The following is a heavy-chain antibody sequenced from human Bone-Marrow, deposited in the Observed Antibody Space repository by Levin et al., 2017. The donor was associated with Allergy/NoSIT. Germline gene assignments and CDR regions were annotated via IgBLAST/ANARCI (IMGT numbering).Heavy chain of an antibody. D-gene: IGHD6-19*01. CDR3: AKEAEQWLVLTRYGMDV. J-gene: IGHJ6*02. V-gene: IGHV3-30*18. CDR1: GFTFSTCG. Sequence: GESLKISCAASGFTFSTCGLHWVRQAPGKGLEWVAVVSIDGSNKYYADSVKGRFTISRDNSKNTLYLQMNSLRAEDTAVYYCAKEAEQWLVLTRYGMDVWGQGTTVTVSS. CDR2: VSIDGSNK.